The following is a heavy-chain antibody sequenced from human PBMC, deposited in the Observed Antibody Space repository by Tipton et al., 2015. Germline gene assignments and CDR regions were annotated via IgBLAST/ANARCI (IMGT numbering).Heavy chain of an antibody. J-gene: IGHJ4*02. V-gene: IGHV4-61*01. CDR1: GGSVSSGSAYH. Sequence: TLSLTCTVSGGSVSSGSAYHWSWIRQPPGKGLEWIGNIDYSGTKNYNPSLKSRVTISLDTSKDQFSLKLSSVTAADTAVYYCAGHYDFWSGYLDYWGQGTLVTVSS. CDR3: AGHYDFWSGYLDY. D-gene: IGHD3-3*01. CDR2: IDYSGTK.